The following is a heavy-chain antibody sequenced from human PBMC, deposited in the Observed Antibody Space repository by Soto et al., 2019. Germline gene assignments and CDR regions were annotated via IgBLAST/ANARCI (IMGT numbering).Heavy chain of an antibody. CDR3: ASPFTSMVRGDNYYYYGMDV. D-gene: IGHD3-10*01. J-gene: IGHJ6*02. Sequence: SETLSLTCTVSGGSISSSSYYWGWIRQPPGKGLEWIGSIYYSGSTYYNPSLKSRVTISVDTSKNQFSLKLSSVTAADTAVYYCASPFTSMVRGDNYYYYGMDVWGQGTTVTSP. CDR2: IYYSGST. V-gene: IGHV4-39*01. CDR1: GGSISSSSYY.